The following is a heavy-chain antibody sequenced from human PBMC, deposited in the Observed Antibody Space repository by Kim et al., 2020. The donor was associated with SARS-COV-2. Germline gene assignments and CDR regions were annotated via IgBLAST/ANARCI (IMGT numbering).Heavy chain of an antibody. J-gene: IGHJ1*01. D-gene: IGHD5-12*01. Sequence: GGSLRLSCAASGFTFSSYEMNWVRQAPGKGLEWVSYISSSGSTIYYADSVKGRFTISRDNAKNSLYLQMNSLRAEDTAVYYCARDMMVGWLQAPNEYFQHWGQGTLVTVSS. CDR2: ISSSGSTI. V-gene: IGHV3-48*03. CDR3: ARDMMVGWLQAPNEYFQH. CDR1: GFTFSSYE.